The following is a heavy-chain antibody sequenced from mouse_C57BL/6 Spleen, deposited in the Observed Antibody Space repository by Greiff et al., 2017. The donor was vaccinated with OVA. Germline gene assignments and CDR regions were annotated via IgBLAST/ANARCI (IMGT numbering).Heavy chain of an antibody. CDR3: ARNGDDGYYSAMDY. D-gene: IGHD2-3*01. CDR2: IWSGGST. J-gene: IGHJ4*01. CDR1: GFSLTSYG. V-gene: IGHV2-2*01. Sequence: QVQLKESGPGLVQPSQSLSITCTVSGFSLTSYGVHWVRQSPGKGLEWLGVIWSGGSTDYNAAFISRLSISTDNSKSQVFFKMNSLQADDTARYYCARNGDDGYYSAMDYWGQGTSGTVSS.